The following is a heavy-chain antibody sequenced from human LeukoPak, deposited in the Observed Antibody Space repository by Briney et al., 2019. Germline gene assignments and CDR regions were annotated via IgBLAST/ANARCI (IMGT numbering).Heavy chain of an antibody. V-gene: IGHV3-21*01. CDR3: AVTPTSRWLPIPGY. CDR1: GFTFSSYS. Sequence: GGSLRLSCAASGFTFSSYSMNWVRQAPGKGLEWVSSISSSSSYIYYADSVKGRFTISRDNAKNSLYLQMNSLRAEDTAVYYCAVTPTSRWLPIPGYWGQGTLVTVSS. D-gene: IGHD5-24*01. J-gene: IGHJ4*02. CDR2: ISSSSSYI.